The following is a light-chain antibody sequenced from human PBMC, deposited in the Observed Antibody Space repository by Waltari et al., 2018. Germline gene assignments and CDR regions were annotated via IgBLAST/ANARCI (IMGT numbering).Light chain of an antibody. CDR2: TDN. CDR1: SSNIGFNP. CDR3: AGWDDSLNGWV. V-gene: IGLV1-44*01. J-gene: IGLJ3*02. Sequence: QSVLTQPPSASGTPGQRVPISCSGTSSNIGFNPVSWYQQVPGTAPKLLIYTDNQRPSGVPDRFSGSKSGSSASLAISGLQSEDEADYYCAGWDDSLNGWVFGGGTKVTVV.